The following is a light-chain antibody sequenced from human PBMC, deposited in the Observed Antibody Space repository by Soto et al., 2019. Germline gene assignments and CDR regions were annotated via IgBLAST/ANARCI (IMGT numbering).Light chain of an antibody. CDR1: QSISGW. CDR2: KAS. CDR3: QQYNTYSPT. Sequence: DIQMTQSPSTLSAFVGDRVTITCRASQSISGWLAWYQQKPGKVPHLLIYKASSLESGVPSRFSGSGSGTEFTLTISSLQPDDFETYYCQQYNTYSPTFGQGTKV. V-gene: IGKV1-5*03. J-gene: IGKJ1*01.